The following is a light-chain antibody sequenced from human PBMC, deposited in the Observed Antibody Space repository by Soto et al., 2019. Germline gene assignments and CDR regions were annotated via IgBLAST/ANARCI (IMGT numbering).Light chain of an antibody. Sequence: SYELTQPPSVSVAPGQTARITCGGNNIGSKSVHWYQQKPGQAPVLVVYDDRDRPSGIPERFSGSNSGNTATLTISRVEAGDEADYCCQVWDSNSVHAVFGGGTKLTVL. CDR2: DDR. V-gene: IGLV3-21*02. CDR1: NIGSKS. CDR3: QVWDSNSVHAV. J-gene: IGLJ2*01.